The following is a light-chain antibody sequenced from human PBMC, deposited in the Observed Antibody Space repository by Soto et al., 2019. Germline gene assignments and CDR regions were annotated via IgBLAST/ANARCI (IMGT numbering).Light chain of an antibody. CDR3: QQSYSTPLT. Sequence: DIQMTQSPSSLSASVGDRVTITCRASQSISSYLNWYQQKPGKAPKLLIYAASSLQSGGPSRFSGSGSGTDFTLTISSLQPADVATYYCQQSYSTPLTFGQGTKLEIK. CDR2: AAS. J-gene: IGKJ2*01. V-gene: IGKV1-39*01. CDR1: QSISSY.